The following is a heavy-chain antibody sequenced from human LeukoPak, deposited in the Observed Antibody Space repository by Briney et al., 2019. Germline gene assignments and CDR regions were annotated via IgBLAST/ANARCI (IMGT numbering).Heavy chain of an antibody. J-gene: IGHJ4*02. CDR1: GFTFASYA. D-gene: IGHD2-15*01. Sequence: PGGSLRLSCVASGFTFASYAMNWVRQTPGKGLEWVSGISGFGGSTYYADSVKGRFTISRDNSKNTLYLQMNTLRADDTALYYCARSHGSTWVDYWGQGTLVTVSS. CDR2: ISGFGGST. CDR3: ARSHGSTWVDY. V-gene: IGHV3-23*01.